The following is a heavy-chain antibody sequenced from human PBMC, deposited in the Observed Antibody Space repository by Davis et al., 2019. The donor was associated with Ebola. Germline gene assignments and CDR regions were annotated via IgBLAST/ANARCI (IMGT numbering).Heavy chain of an antibody. D-gene: IGHD3-16*01. CDR3: GRVIMIPGIGMDV. V-gene: IGHV3-23*01. CDR1: GFTFSNYA. Sequence: GESLKISCEGSGFTFSNYAMGWVRQAPGKGLEWVSSISGPSASISYADSVKGRFIISRDNSKNTLYLQMNSLRAEDTAVYYCGRVIMIPGIGMDVWGQGTTVTVSS. J-gene: IGHJ6*02. CDR2: ISGPSASI.